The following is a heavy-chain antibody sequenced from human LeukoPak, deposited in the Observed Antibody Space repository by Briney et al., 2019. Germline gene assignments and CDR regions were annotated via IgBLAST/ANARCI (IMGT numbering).Heavy chain of an antibody. V-gene: IGHV3-53*01. CDR2: IYSGGST. D-gene: IGHD5-24*01. J-gene: IGHJ4*02. CDR1: GFTVSSNY. CDR3: ARGVREGSLDY. Sequence: PGGSLRLSCAASGFTVSSNYMSWVRQAPGKGLEWVSVIYSGGSTYYVDSAKGRFTISRDNSKNTLYLQMKSLRVEDTAVYYCARGVREGSLDYWGQGTLVTVSS.